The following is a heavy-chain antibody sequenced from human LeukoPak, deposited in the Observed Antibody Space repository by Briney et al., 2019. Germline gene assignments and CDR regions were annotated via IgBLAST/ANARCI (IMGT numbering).Heavy chain of an antibody. V-gene: IGHV3-9*01. CDR3: AKDMLSAVAGTFDY. J-gene: IGHJ4*02. D-gene: IGHD6-19*01. CDR2: ISWNSGSI. CDR1: GFTFDDYA. Sequence: PGGSLRLSCAASGFTFDDYAMHWVRQAPGKGLEWVSGISWNSGSIGYADSVKGRFTISRDNAKNSLYLQMNSLRAEDTALYYCAKDMLSAVAGTFDYWGQGTLVTVSS.